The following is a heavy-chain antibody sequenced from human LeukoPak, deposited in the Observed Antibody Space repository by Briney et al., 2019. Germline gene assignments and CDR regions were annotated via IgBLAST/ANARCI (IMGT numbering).Heavy chain of an antibody. CDR3: ASDVSSAFPNRFDP. V-gene: IGHV4-31*03. CDR2: IWNSGNT. J-gene: IGHJ5*02. Sequence: PSETLSLTCSVSGDSISSRTYYWTWIRQHPEKGLEWIGYIWNSGNTNYNPSLKSRVTISEDTSKNQFSLKLTSVTAADTALYYCASDVSSAFPNRFDPWGQGILVIVSS. CDR1: GDSISSRTYY. D-gene: IGHD6-6*01.